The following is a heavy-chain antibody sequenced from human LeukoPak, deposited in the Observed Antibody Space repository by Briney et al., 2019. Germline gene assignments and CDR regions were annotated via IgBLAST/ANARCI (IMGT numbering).Heavy chain of an antibody. V-gene: IGHV4-4*07. CDR2: IYTSGST. J-gene: IGHJ3*02. CDR3: ARDWSLYCSSTSCSRWDAFDI. Sequence: SETLSLTCTVSGGSISSYYWSWIRQPAGKGLEWIGRIYTSGSTNCNPSLKSRVTMSVDTSKNQFSLKLSSVTAADTAVYYCARDWSLYCSSTSCSRWDAFDIWGQGTMVTVSS. CDR1: GGSISSYY. D-gene: IGHD2-2*01.